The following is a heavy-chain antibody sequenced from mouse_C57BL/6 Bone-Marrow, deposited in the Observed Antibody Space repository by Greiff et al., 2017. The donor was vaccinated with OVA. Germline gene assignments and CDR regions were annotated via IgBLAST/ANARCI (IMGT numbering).Heavy chain of an antibody. D-gene: IGHD2-3*01. J-gene: IGHJ2*01. Sequence: VQLQQSGAELVRPGASVKLSCTASGFNIKDDYMHWVKQRPEQGLEWIGWIDPENGDTEYASKFQGKATITADTSSNTAYLQLSSLPSEDTAVYYCARWLLGPFDYWGQGTTLTVSS. CDR1: GFNIKDDY. CDR2: IDPENGDT. CDR3: ARWLLGPFDY. V-gene: IGHV14-4*01.